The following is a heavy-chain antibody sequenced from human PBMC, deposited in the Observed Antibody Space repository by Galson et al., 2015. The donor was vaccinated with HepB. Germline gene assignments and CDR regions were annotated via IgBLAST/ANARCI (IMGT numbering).Heavy chain of an antibody. J-gene: IGHJ4*02. CDR1: GGTFSSYA. CDR3: AGGGYCGGDCYPPLDFDY. CDR2: IIPIFGTA. D-gene: IGHD2-21*02. Sequence: SVKASCKASGGTFSSYAISWVRQAPGQGLEWMGGIIPIFGTANYAQKFQGRVTITADESTSTAYMELSSLRSEDTAVYYCAGGGYCGGDCYPPLDFDYWGQGTLVTVSS. V-gene: IGHV1-69*13.